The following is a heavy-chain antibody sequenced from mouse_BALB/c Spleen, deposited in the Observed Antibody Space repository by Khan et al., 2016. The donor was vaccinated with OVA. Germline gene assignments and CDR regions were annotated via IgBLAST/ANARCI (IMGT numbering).Heavy chain of an antibody. CDR1: GFDFSRYW. J-gene: IGHJ2*01. CDR2: INPDSSTI. V-gene: IGHV4-1*02. CDR3: ARLEEGLLYYFDY. D-gene: IGHD1-1*01. Sequence: EVQLQESGGGLVQPGGSLKFSCAASGFDFSRYWMSWVRQAPGKGLEWIGEINPDSSTINYTPSLKDKFIISRDNAKNTLYLQMSKVRSEDTALYYSARLEEGLLYYFDYWGQGTTLTVSS.